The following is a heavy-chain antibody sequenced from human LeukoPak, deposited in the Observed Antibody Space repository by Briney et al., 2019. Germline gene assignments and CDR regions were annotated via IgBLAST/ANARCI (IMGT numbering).Heavy chain of an antibody. Sequence: PGGSLRLSCAASGFTFSSYGMHWVRQAPGKGLEWVAAIYNSGSTYYADSVKGRFTISRDNSKNTMYLQMNSLKGEDTAVYYCARRSNPPGRIDHWGQGTLVTVSS. CDR1: GFTFSSYG. J-gene: IGHJ4*02. CDR2: IYNSGST. V-gene: IGHV3-66*04. D-gene: IGHD1-14*01. CDR3: ARRSNPPGRIDH.